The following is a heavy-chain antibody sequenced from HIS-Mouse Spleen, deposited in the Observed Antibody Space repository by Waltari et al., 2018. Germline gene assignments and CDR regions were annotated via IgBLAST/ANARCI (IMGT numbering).Heavy chain of an antibody. D-gene: IGHD6-13*01. Sequence: QLQLQESGPGLVKPSETLSLTCTVSGGSISSSSYYWGRIRQPTGTGLEWIGSIYYSGSTYYNPSLKSRVTISVDTSKNQFSLKLSSVTAADTAVYYCAREIPYSSSWYDWYFDLWGRGTLVTVSS. CDR1: GGSISSSSYY. V-gene: IGHV4-39*07. J-gene: IGHJ2*01. CDR3: AREIPYSSSWYDWYFDL. CDR2: IYYSGST.